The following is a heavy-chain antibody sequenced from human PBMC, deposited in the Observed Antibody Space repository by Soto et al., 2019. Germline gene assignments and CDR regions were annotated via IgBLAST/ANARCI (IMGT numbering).Heavy chain of an antibody. V-gene: IGHV4-4*02. J-gene: IGHJ5*02. D-gene: IGHD3-9*01. CDR1: GGSVNNDKW. Sequence: QVQLQESGPGLVKPSGTLSLTCAVSGGSVNNDKWWSWVRQPPGKGLEWIGEIHSSGITNYNPSLKSRASIFVDKFNNQFSVKLASVTAADTAVYFCSGQGSAGYGAFDPWGEGTLVTVSS. CDR3: SGQGSAGYGAFDP. CDR2: IHSSGIT.